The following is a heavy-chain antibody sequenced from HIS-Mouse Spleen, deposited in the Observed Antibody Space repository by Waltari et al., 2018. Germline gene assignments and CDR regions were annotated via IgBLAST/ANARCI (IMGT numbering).Heavy chain of an antibody. CDR2: IYYSGST. D-gene: IGHD6-13*01. Sequence: QLQLQESGPGLVKPSETLSLTCTVSGGSISSLSSYWVWIRQPPGKGLEWIGSIYYSGSTYYNPSLKSRVTISVDTSKNQFSLKLSSVTAADTAVYYCAREIPYSSSWYDWYFDLWGRGTLVTVSS. CDR1: GGSISSLSSY. CDR3: AREIPYSSSWYDWYFDL. V-gene: IGHV4-39*07. J-gene: IGHJ2*01.